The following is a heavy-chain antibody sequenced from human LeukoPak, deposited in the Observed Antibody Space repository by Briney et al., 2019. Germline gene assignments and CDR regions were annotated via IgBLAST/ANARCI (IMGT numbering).Heavy chain of an antibody. CDR1: GFTFSSYS. J-gene: IGHJ4*02. CDR2: ISGSGGAT. CDR3: ARDRSDSDTWYAGSH. D-gene: IGHD6-13*01. V-gene: IGHV3-23*01. Sequence: GGSLRLSCAASGFTFSSYSMNWVRQAPGKGLEWVSGISGSGGATYYADSVEGRFTISRDNSKNTLYVQMNSLGAEDTAIYYCARDRSDSDTWYAGSHWGQGTLVTVSS.